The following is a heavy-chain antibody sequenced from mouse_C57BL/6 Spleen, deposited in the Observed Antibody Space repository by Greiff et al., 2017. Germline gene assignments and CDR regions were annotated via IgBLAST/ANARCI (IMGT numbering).Heavy chain of an antibody. J-gene: IGHJ2*01. CDR1: GYTFTSYW. CDR3: ARDGSSLDY. Sequence: QVQLKQPGAELVKPGASVKMSCKASGYTFTSYWITWVKQRPGQGLEWIGDIYPGSGSTNYNEKFKSKATLTVDASSSTAYMQLSSLTSEDSAVYYCARDGSSLDYWGQGTTLTVSS. D-gene: IGHD1-1*01. V-gene: IGHV1-55*01. CDR2: IYPGSGST.